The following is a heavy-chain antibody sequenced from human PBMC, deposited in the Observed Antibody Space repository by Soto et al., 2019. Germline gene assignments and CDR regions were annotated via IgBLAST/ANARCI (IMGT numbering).Heavy chain of an antibody. CDR2: ISGSGGRT. D-gene: IGHD2-2*01. J-gene: IGHJ6*02. CDR3: AKEVVVESAGRSHYYYDGLDV. V-gene: IGHV3-23*01. CDR1: GFSFSIYA. Sequence: EVQLLESGGGLVQPGGSLRLSCEASGFSFSIYAMSWVRQAPGKGLEWVSVISGSGGRTYYADSVKGRFTMSRDNSKNTLYLQMDSLRADDTAVYYCAKEVVVESAGRSHYYYDGLDVWGQGTTVTVSS.